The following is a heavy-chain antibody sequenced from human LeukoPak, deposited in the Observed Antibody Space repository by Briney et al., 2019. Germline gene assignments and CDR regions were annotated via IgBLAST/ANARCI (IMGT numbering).Heavy chain of an antibody. D-gene: IGHD3-10*01. J-gene: IGHJ4*02. CDR1: GFTFSSYW. Sequence: GGSLRLSCAASGFTFSSYWMTWVRQAPGKGLEWVANIKLDVSETYYVDSVRGRFTISRDNTKNSLYLQMDSLRAEDTAVYYCAREPRRVLLWIGGNPFDYWGQGTLVTVSS. V-gene: IGHV3-7*01. CDR3: AREPRRVLLWIGGNPFDY. CDR2: IKLDVSET.